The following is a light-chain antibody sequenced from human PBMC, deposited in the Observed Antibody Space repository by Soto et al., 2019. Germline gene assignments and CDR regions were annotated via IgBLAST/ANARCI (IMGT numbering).Light chain of an antibody. CDR2: DVS. J-gene: IGLJ2*01. V-gene: IGLV2-14*03. CDR1: SNDVGGYDY. Sequence: QSVLTQPASVSGSPGQSITISCPGTSNDVGGYDYVTWYQHHPGKAPKLMIYDVSNRPSGISDRFSASKSGNTASLTISGVQAEDEAHYYCSSYTSRATLVFGGGTKLTVL. CDR3: SSYTSRATLV.